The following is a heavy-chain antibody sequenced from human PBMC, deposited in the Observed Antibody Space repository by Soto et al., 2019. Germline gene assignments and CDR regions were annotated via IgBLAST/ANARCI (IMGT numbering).Heavy chain of an antibody. V-gene: IGHV4-39*07. Sequence: PEETLSLTCTVSGGSISSSSYYWGWIRQPPGKGLEWIGSIFYSGSTYYNPSLKSRVTISVDTSKNQFSLKLSSVTAADTAVYYCARDQYYDFWSGYAIMDVWGQGTTVTVSS. CDR1: GGSISSSSYY. D-gene: IGHD3-3*01. J-gene: IGHJ6*02. CDR2: IFYSGST. CDR3: ARDQYYDFWSGYAIMDV.